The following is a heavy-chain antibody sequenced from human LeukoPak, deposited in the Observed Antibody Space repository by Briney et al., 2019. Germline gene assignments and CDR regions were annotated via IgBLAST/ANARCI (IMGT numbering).Heavy chain of an antibody. CDR1: GFNFDKYS. CDR3: ARVAEAAAFDS. Sequence: GGSLRLSCAASGFNFDKYSMSWVRQAPGKGLEWVSSISSNSRYIYYADSMRGRFTISRDNAKNSLYLQMNSLKPEDTAVYYCARVAEAAAFDSWGQGTLVTVSS. D-gene: IGHD6-13*01. V-gene: IGHV3-21*06. J-gene: IGHJ4*02. CDR2: ISSNSRYI.